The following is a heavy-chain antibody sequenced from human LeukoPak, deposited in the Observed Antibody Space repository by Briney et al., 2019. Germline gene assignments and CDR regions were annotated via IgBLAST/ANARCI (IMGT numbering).Heavy chain of an antibody. CDR1: GGSISSSSYY. D-gene: IGHD3-22*01. V-gene: IGHV4-39*01. CDR3: ARQREAYDSSGYYYVDDAFDI. CDR2: IYYSGST. J-gene: IGHJ3*02. Sequence: PSETLSLTCTVSGGSISSSSYYWGWIRQPPGKGLEWIGSIYYSGSTYYNPSLKSRVTISVDTSKNRFSLKLSSVTAADTAVYYCARQREAYDSSGYYYVDDAFDIWGQGTMVTVSS.